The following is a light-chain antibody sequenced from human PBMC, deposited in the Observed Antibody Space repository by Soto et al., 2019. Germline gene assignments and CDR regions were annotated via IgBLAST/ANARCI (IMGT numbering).Light chain of an antibody. CDR3: ATWDDSLKGPV. V-gene: IGLV1-44*01. CDR1: SSNIGSHS. Sequence: QAVVTQPPSASGTPGQRITISCSGSSSNIGSHSVNWYQQLPGTAPKLLIYRSSQRPSGVPDRFSGSKSGTSASLAISGLQSEDEADYYCATWDDSLKGPVFGGGTKLTVL. J-gene: IGLJ3*02. CDR2: RSS.